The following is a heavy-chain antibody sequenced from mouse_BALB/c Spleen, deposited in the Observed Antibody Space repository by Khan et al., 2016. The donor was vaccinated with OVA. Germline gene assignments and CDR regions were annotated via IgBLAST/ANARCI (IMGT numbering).Heavy chain of an antibody. J-gene: IGHJ4*01. D-gene: IGHD2-12*01. Sequence: LVESGPELKKPGETVKISCKASGYSFTNYGMNWVKQSPGKALKWMGWINTYTGEPTYADDFKGRFAFSLETSASTAYLQINNLKNEDTATYFGARPPCFSYTRDHWGQGTSVTVSS. CDR1: GYSFTNYG. CDR2: INTYTGEP. V-gene: IGHV9-3-1*01. CDR3: ARPPCFSYTRDH.